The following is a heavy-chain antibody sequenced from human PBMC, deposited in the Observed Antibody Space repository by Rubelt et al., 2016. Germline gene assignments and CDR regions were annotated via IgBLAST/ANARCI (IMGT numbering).Heavy chain of an antibody. D-gene: IGHD6-25*01. Sequence: GSLRLSCAASGFSFSMYWMHWVRQAPGKGLVWVSRIKGDGSRTGYADFVKGRFTVSRDNARNTLYLEMNSLRAEDTAVYYCARDSYSSAPYWGQGTLVTVSS. CDR2: IKGDGSRT. CDR3: ARDSYSSAPY. J-gene: IGHJ4*02. V-gene: IGHV3-74*01. CDR1: GFSFSMYW.